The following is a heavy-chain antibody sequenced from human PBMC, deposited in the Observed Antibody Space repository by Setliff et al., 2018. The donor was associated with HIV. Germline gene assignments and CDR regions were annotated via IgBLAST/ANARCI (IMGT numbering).Heavy chain of an antibody. Sequence: ETLSLTCPVSDVSISSRTDYWGWIRQPPGKGLEWIGTIHYTGSTYYNPYLKSRVSFSVDTSKNHFRLKLSSVTAADAAVYYCVRHWDYDSSSSYLRAFDIWGQGTMVTVSS. CDR2: IHYTGST. D-gene: IGHD3-22*01. CDR1: DVSISSRTDY. J-gene: IGHJ3*02. CDR3: VRHWDYDSSSSYLRAFDI. V-gene: IGHV4-39*01.